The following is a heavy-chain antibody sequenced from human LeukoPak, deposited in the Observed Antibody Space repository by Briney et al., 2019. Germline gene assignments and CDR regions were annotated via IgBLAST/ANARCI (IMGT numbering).Heavy chain of an antibody. CDR3: ARHEYSSSSNFDY. V-gene: IGHV4-39*01. CDR1: GGSISSSSYY. CDR2: IYYSGST. J-gene: IGHJ4*02. Sequence: SETLSLTCTVSGGSISSSSYYWGWIRQPPGKGLEWIGSIYYSGSTYYNPSLKSRVTISVDTSKNQFSLKLSSVTAADTAVYYCARHEYSSSSNFDYWGQGTLVTVSS. D-gene: IGHD6-6*01.